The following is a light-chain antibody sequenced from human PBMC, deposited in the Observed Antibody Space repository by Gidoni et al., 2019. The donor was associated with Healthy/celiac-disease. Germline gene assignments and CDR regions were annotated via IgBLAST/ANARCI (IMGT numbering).Light chain of an antibody. V-gene: IGKV3D-15*01. CDR2: GAS. CDR1: QSVSIN. Sequence: EIVMTQSPSTLSVSPGERATLSCRASQSVSINFAWYQQKPGQAPRLLIYGASTRATGIPARFSGSGSGTEFTLTISSLQSEDFAVYYCQQYNNWPGKGRTFGPGTKVDIK. J-gene: IGKJ3*01. CDR3: QQYNNWPGKGRT.